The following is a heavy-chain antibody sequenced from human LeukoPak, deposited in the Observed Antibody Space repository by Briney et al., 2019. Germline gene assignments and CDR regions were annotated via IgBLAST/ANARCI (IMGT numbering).Heavy chain of an antibody. D-gene: IGHD5-18*01. CDR1: GGSISGSY. CDR2: IYSSGST. V-gene: IGHV4-59*08. Sequence: PSETLSLTCSVSGGSISGSYWSWIRQPPGKELQWIGYIYSSGSTDYDPSLMSRVTISADTSKNQLFLRLDSVTAADTAVYYCARHYYSYGPIDYWGQGILVTVSS. J-gene: IGHJ4*02. CDR3: ARHYYSYGPIDY.